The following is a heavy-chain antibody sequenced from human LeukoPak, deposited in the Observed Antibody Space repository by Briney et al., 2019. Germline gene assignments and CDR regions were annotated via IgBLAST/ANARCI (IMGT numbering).Heavy chain of an antibody. J-gene: IGHJ4*02. D-gene: IGHD5-18*01. V-gene: IGHV4-4*02. CDR2: IYHSGST. CDR1: GGSISSSNW. Sequence: SGTLSLTCAVSGGSISSSNWWSWVRQPPGKRLEWIGEIYHSGSTNYNPSLKSRVTISVDKSKNQFSLKLSSVTAADTAVYYCARVEDTAMVKAFDYWGQGTLVTVSS. CDR3: ARVEDTAMVKAFDY.